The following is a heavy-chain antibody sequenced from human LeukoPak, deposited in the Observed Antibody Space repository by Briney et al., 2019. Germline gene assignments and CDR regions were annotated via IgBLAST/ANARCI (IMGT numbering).Heavy chain of an antibody. CDR2: ISGSGSNT. V-gene: IGHV3-23*01. CDR1: GLTFSSYA. CDR3: ATDRELEWELSDFDY. Sequence: GGSLRLSCAASGLTFSSYAMSWVRQAPGKGLEWVSSISGSGSNTYYADSVKGRFTISRDNSKNTLYLQMNSLRAEDTAVYYCATDRELEWELSDFDYWGPGTLVSVSP. J-gene: IGHJ4*02. D-gene: IGHD1-26*01.